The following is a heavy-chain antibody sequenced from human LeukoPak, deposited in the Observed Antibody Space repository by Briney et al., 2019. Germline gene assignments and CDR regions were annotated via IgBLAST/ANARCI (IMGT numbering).Heavy chain of an antibody. CDR1: GYTFTAYY. D-gene: IGHD6-19*01. CDR3: ASQSSGWYVGYFDY. CDR2: INPNSGGT. Sequence: ASVQVSCKASGYTFTAYYLHWVRQAPGQGLEWMGWINPNSGGTNYAQKFQGRVTMTRDTSISTAYMELNRLRSDDTAVYYCASQSSGWYVGYFDYWGQGTLVTVSS. V-gene: IGHV1-2*02. J-gene: IGHJ4*02.